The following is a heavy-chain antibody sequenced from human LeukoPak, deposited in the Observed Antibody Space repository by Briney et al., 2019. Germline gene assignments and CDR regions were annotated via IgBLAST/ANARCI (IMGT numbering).Heavy chain of an antibody. Sequence: SQTLSLTCAISGDSVSSNSAAWNWIRQSPSRGLEWLGRSYYRSKWYNDYAVSVKSRITINPDTSKNQFSLQLNSVTPEDTAVYYCARDIRAAAGTLGGVLKYWGQGTLVTVSS. J-gene: IGHJ4*02. V-gene: IGHV6-1*01. CDR1: GDSVSSNSAA. CDR3: ARDIRAAAGTLGGVLKY. D-gene: IGHD6-13*01. CDR2: SYYRSKWYN.